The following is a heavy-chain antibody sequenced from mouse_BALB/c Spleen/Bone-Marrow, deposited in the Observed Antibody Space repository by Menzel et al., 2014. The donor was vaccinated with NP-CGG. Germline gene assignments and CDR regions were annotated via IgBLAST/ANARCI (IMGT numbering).Heavy chain of an antibody. CDR2: INPDSSTI. CDR1: GFDFSGFW. J-gene: IGHJ3*01. Sequence: DVMLVESGGGLVQPGGSLKLPCAASGFDFSGFWMGWVRQAPGKGLEWIGEINPDSSTINYTPSLKDRFIISRDNAKNTLYLQMSKVRSEDTALYYCARLGYYGEFAYWGRGTLVTVSA. V-gene: IGHV4-1*02. D-gene: IGHD2-3*01. CDR3: ARLGYYGEFAY.